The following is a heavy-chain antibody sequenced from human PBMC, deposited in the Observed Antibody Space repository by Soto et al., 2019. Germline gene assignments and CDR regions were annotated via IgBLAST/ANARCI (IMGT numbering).Heavy chain of an antibody. CDR3: AKDPPIPTLTIPRFYYYVMDV. CDR2: ISDSGANT. CDR1: GFTFSSYA. D-gene: IGHD2-21*01. J-gene: IGHJ6*02. Sequence: GGSLRLSCAASGFTFSSYAMSWVRQAPGRGLEWVSSISDSGANTYYADSVKGRFTISRDNSKNTLYLQMNSLRAEDTAVYYCAKDPPIPTLTIPRFYYYVMDVWGQGTTVTAP. V-gene: IGHV3-23*01.